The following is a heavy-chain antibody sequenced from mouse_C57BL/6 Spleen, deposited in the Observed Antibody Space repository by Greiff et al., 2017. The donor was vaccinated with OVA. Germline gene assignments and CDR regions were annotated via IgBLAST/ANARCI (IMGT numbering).Heavy chain of an antibody. Sequence: QVTLKESGPGILQSSQTLSLTCSFSGFSLSTSGMGVSWIRQPSGKGLDWLAHIYWDDDKRYNPSLKSRLTISKDTSRNQVFLKITRVDAADTDTYDCARSPYDYDVWFAYWGQGTLVTVSA. V-gene: IGHV8-12*01. J-gene: IGHJ3*01. D-gene: IGHD2-4*01. CDR3: ARSPYDYDVWFAY. CDR2: IYWDDDK. CDR1: GFSLSTSGMG.